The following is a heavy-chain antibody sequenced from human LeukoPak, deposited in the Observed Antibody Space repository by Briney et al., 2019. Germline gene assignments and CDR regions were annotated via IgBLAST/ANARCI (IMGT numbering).Heavy chain of an antibody. Sequence: PETLSLTCTVSGGSISSYYWSWIRQPPGKGLEWIGYIYYSGSTNYNPSLKSRVTISVDTSKNQFSLKLSSVTAADTAVYYCASSKRWLPFDYWGQGTLVTVSS. CDR1: GGSISSYY. J-gene: IGHJ4*02. CDR2: IYYSGST. D-gene: IGHD5-24*01. CDR3: ASSKRWLPFDY. V-gene: IGHV4-59*01.